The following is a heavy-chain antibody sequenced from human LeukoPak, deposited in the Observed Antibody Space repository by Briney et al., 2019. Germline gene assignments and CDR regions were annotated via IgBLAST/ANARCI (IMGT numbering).Heavy chain of an antibody. D-gene: IGHD2-2*01. CDR3: ASLGTYAQYAFDI. Sequence: GASVKVSCKASGGTFSSYAISWVRQAPGQGLEWMGRIITILGIANYAQKFQGRVTITADKSTSTAYMELSSLRSEDTAVYYCASLGTYAQYAFDIWGQGTMVTVSS. CDR1: GGTFSSYA. CDR2: IITILGIA. J-gene: IGHJ3*02. V-gene: IGHV1-69*04.